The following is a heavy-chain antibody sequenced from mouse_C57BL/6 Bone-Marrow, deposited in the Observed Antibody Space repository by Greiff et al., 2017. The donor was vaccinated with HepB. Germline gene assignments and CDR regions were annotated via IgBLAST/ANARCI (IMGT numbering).Heavy chain of an antibody. CDR3: ARFDITTGGRYFDV. CDR2: IHPNSGST. Sequence: VQLQQPGAELVKPGASVKLSCTASGYTFTSYWMHWVKQRPGQGLEWIGMIHPNSGSTKYNEKFKSKATLTVDKSSSTAYMQLSSLTSEDSAVYYCARFDITTGGRYFDVWGTGTTVTVSS. V-gene: IGHV1-64*01. J-gene: IGHJ1*03. D-gene: IGHD1-1*01. CDR1: GYTFTSYW.